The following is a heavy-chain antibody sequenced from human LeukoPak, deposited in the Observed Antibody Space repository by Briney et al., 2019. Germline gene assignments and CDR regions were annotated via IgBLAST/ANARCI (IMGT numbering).Heavy chain of an antibody. CDR1: GGSISSGSYY. D-gene: IGHD2-15*01. Sequence: PSQTLSLTCTVSGGSISSGSYYWSWIRQPAGKGLEWIGRIYTSGSTNYNPSLKSRVTISVDTSKNQFSLKLSSVTAADTAVYYCARQLGYCSGGSCYPLDYWGQGTLVTVSS. CDR3: ARQLGYCSGGSCYPLDY. V-gene: IGHV4-61*02. J-gene: IGHJ4*02. CDR2: IYTSGST.